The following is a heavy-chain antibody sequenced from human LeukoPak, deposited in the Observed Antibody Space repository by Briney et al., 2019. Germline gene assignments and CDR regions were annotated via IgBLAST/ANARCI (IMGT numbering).Heavy chain of an antibody. CDR3: ARDCSSTSCYTADAFDI. D-gene: IGHD2-2*02. CDR1: GGTFSSYA. CDR2: IIPIFGTA. J-gene: IGHJ3*02. Sequence: SVNVSCKASGGTFSSYAISWVRQAPGQGLEWMGGIIPIFGTANYAQKFQGRVTITADESTSTAYMELSSLRSEDTAVYYCARDCSSTSCYTADAFDIWGQGTMVTVSS. V-gene: IGHV1-69*13.